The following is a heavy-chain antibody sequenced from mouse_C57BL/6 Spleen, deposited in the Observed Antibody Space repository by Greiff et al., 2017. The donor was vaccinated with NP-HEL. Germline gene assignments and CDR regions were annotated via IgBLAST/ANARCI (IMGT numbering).Heavy chain of an antibody. V-gene: IGHV5-9-1*02. CDR3: TRDRDYFDY. J-gene: IGHJ2*01. Sequence: EVHLVESGEGLVKPGGSLTLSCAASGFTFSSYAMSWVRQTPEKRLEWVAYISSGGDYIYYADTVKGRFTISRDNARNTLYLQMSSLKSEDTAMYYCTRDRDYFDYWGQGTTLTVSS. CDR2: ISSGGDYI. CDR1: GFTFSSYA.